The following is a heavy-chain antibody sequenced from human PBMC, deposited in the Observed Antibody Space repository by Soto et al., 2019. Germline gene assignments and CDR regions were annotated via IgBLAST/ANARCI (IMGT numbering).Heavy chain of an antibody. CDR1: GGTFSSYA. CDR3: ARQNREWLDNWFDP. CDR2: IIPIFGTA. J-gene: IGHJ5*02. D-gene: IGHD5-12*01. Sequence: GASVKVSCKASGGTFSSYAISWVRQAPGQGLEWMGGIIPIFGTANYAQKFQGRVTITADKSISTAYLQWSSLKASDTAMYYCARQNREWLDNWFDPWGQGTLVTVSS. V-gene: IGHV1-69*06.